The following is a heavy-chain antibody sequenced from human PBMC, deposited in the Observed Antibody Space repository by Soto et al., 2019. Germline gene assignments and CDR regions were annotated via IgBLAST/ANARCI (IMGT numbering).Heavy chain of an antibody. J-gene: IGHJ4*02. CDR1: GFTFSSYG. CDR2: IWYDGSNK. CDR3: ARDSLEFRGIVATSDFDY. Sequence: GGSLRLSCAASGFTFSSYGMHWVRQAPGKGLEWVAVIWYDGSNKYYADSVKGRFTISRDNSKNTLYLQMNSLRAEDTAVYYCARDSLEFRGIVATSDFDYWGQGTLVTVSS. V-gene: IGHV3-33*01. D-gene: IGHD5-12*01.